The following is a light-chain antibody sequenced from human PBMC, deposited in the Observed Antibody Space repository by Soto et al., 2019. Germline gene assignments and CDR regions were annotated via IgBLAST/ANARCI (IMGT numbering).Light chain of an antibody. CDR1: QAIRSTS. J-gene: IGKJ2*01. CDR2: GAS. CDR3: QQYNNWPPVT. Sequence: EIVLTQSPGTLSLSPGEGATLSCRASQAIRSTSLVWFQKKPGQAPRLLMYGASTRASDFPDRFSGRGFETDFTLTISEVEPEDFAVYYCQQYNNWPPVTFGQGTKLEIK. V-gene: IGKV3-20*01.